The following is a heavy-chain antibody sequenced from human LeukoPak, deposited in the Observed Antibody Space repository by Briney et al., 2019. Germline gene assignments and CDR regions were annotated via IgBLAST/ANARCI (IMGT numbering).Heavy chain of an antibody. CDR2: ISSSSSHI. J-gene: IGHJ4*02. CDR1: GFTFSSSS. CDR3: ARGLAVRGVITPYYFDY. V-gene: IGHV3-21*01. D-gene: IGHD3-10*01. Sequence: PGGSLRLSCAASGFTFSSSSMNWVRQAPGKGLEWVSSISSSSSHIYYADSVKGRFTISRDNAKDSLDLQINSLRAEDTAVYYCARGLAVRGVITPYYFDYWGQGTLVTVSS.